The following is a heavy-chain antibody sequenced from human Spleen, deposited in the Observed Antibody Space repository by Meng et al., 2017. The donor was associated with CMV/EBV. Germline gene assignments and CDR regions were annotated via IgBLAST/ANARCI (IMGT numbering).Heavy chain of an antibody. V-gene: IGHV1-46*01. J-gene: IGHJ6*02. D-gene: IGHD3-22*01. CDR1: GYTFTSYY. CDR3: ARDHYHSSALMDV. CDR2: INPSGGST. Sequence: ASVKVSCKASGYTFTSYYIHWVRQAPGQGLEWMGIINPSGGSTSYAQKFQGRVTMTRDTSTTTVYMELRSLRSDDTAVYYCARDHYHSSALMDVWGQGTTVTVSS.